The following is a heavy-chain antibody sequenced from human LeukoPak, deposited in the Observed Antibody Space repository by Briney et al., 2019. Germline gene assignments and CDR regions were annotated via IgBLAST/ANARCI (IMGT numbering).Heavy chain of an antibody. CDR3: AQETYSTYFHGYLDH. CDR1: GFTFSSYG. Sequence: GGSLRCSCAASGFTFSSYGMHWVRQAPGKGLEWVAFIRNDGSNKYYADSVKARFTISRDNSKNTLYLQMNSLRAEDTAVYYCAQETYSTYFHGYLDHWGQGTRVTVSS. CDR2: IRNDGSNK. J-gene: IGHJ4*02. D-gene: IGHD4-11*01. V-gene: IGHV3-30*02.